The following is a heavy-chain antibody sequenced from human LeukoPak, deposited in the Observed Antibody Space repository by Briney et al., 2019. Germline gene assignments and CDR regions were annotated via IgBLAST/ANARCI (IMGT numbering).Heavy chain of an antibody. J-gene: IGHJ4*02. CDR2: INHGGVS. CDR1: GDSISGSSYY. Sequence: SSETLSLTCTVSGDSISGSSYYWSWIRQPPGKGLEWIGEINHGGVSNYNPSLKSRVTISVDTSKNLFSLKLSSVTAADTAVTFGRVIGNFDYWGQGTLVTVSS. V-gene: IGHV4-39*07. CDR3: RVIGNFDY. D-gene: IGHD3-16*02.